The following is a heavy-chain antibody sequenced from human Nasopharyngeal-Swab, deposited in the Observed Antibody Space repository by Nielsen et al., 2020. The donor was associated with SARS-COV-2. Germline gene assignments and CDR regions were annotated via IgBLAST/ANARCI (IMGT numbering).Heavy chain of an antibody. CDR3: ARVRYYDFWSGYSSYYGMDV. CDR2: INPSGGST. D-gene: IGHD3-3*01. CDR1: GYTFTSYY. V-gene: IGHV1-46*01. Sequence: ASVKVSCKASGYTFTSYYMHWVRQAPGQGLEWMGIINPSGGSTSYAQKFQGRVTMTRDTSISTAYMELSRLRSDDTAVYYCARVRYYDFWSGYSSYYGMDVWGQGTTVTVSS. J-gene: IGHJ6*02.